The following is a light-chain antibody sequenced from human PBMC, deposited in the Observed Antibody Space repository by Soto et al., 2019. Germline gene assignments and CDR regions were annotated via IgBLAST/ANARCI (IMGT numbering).Light chain of an antibody. V-gene: IGLV2-14*01. CDR3: SSYTSTTALGV. J-gene: IGLJ1*01. Sequence: QSVLTQPPSVSGSPGQSITISCTGTSSDVGGYDYVSWYQQHPGKAPKLMIYEVSNRPSGVSNRFSGSKSGNTASLTISGLQAEDEADYYCSSYTSTTALGVFGAGTQVTVL. CDR2: EVS. CDR1: SSDVGGYDY.